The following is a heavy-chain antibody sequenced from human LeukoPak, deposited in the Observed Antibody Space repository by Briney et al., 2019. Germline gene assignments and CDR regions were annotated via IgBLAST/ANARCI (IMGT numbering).Heavy chain of an antibody. CDR3: AKVMGSSSSSDY. D-gene: IGHD6-13*01. CDR1: GFTFSAYA. V-gene: IGHV3-23*01. Sequence: GGSLRLSCAASGFTFSAYAMSWVRQAPEKGLEWVSGISVSGGTTDYADSVKGRFTISRDNSKNTLYLQMNSLRAEDTAVYYCAKVMGSSSSSDYWGQGTLVTVSS. J-gene: IGHJ4*02. CDR2: ISVSGGTT.